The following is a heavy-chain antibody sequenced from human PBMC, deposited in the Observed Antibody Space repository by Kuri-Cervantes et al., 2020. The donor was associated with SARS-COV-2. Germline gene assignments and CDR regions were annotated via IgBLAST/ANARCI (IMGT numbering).Heavy chain of an antibody. V-gene: IGHV4-34*01. CDR2: INHSGST. Sequence: SQTLSLTCAVHGGSFSGYYLSWIRQPPGKGLEWIGEINHSGSTNYNPSLKSRVTISVDTSKNQFSLKLSSVTAADTAVYYCARSPLWRFRGVYYFDYWGQGTLVTVSS. CDR1: GGSFSGYY. CDR3: ARSPLWRFRGVYYFDY. J-gene: IGHJ4*02. D-gene: IGHD3-10*01.